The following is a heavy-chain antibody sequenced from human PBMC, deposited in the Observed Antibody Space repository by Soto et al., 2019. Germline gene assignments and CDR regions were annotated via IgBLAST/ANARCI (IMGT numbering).Heavy chain of an antibody. Sequence: ASVKVSWKASGYTFTSYDINWVRQAPGQGLEWVGWINPTSEYTAHAQKFQGRVTLTREISTATAYMELSSLTSEDMAVYFCVRQVHPGYSSDWGPGTQVTVSS. CDR3: VRQVHPGYSSD. J-gene: IGHJ4*02. V-gene: IGHV1-8*01. CDR2: INPTSEYT. CDR1: GYTFTSYD. D-gene: IGHD2-15*01.